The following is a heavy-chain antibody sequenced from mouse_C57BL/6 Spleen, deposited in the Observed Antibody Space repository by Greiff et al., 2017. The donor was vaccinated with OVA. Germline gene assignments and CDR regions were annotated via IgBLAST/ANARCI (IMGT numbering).Heavy chain of an antibody. J-gene: IGHJ2*01. CDR1: GYSITSGYY. V-gene: IGHV3-6*01. CDR3: AREDGGDFDY. CDR2: ISYDGSN. Sequence: EVKLQESGPGLVKPSQSLSLTCSVTGYSITSGYYWNWIRQFPGNKLEWMGYISYDGSNNYNPSLKNRISITRDTSKNQFFLKLNSVTTEDTATYYCAREDGGDFDYWGQGTTLTVSS. D-gene: IGHD1-1*02.